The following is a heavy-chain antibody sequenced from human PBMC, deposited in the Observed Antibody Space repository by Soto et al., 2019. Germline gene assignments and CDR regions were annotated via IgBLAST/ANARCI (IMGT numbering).Heavy chain of an antibody. CDR1: GFTFSSYA. CDR3: AQSGGLLWFGGLIDY. CDR2: ISGSGGST. Sequence: EVQLLESGGGLVQPGGSLRLSCAASGFTFSSYAMSWVRQAPGKGLEWVSAISGSGGSTYYADSVKGRFTISRDNSKNTLYLQMNSLRAEDTAVYYCAQSGGLLWFGGLIDYWGQGTLVTVSS. J-gene: IGHJ4*02. D-gene: IGHD3-10*01. V-gene: IGHV3-23*01.